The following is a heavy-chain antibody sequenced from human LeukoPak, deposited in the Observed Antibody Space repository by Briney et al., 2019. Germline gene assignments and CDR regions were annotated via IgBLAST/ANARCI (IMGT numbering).Heavy chain of an antibody. V-gene: IGHV1-2*02. D-gene: IGHD5-18*01. CDR1: GYTFTGYY. CDR2: INPNSGGT. J-gene: IGHJ4*02. CDR3: ASGGVTVYSYGPDY. Sequence: ASVKVSCKASGYTFTGYYMHWVRQAPGQGLEWMGWINPNSGGTNYAQKLQGRVTISADDSATAAYMELSSLRSDDTAVYYCASGGVTVYSYGPDYWGQGTLVAVSS.